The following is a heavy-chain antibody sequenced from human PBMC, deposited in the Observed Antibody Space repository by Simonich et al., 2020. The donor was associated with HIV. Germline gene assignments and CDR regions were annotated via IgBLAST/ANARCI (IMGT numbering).Heavy chain of an antibody. J-gene: IGHJ3*02. CDR3: ATHGPGSYSSALDI. V-gene: IGHV1-2*06. D-gene: IGHD1-26*01. CDR1: GYTFTGYY. Sequence: QVQLVQSGAEVKKPGASVKVSCKASGYTFTGYYIHWVRKAPGQGLEWMGRLSPKKGGKDYPQKFQGRVTMTRDTSISTAYMELNRLKSDDTAIYYCATHGPGSYSSALDIWGQGTMVTVSS. CDR2: LSPKKGGK.